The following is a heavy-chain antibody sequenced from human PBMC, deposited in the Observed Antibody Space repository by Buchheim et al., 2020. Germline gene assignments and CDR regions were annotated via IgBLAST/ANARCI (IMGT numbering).Heavy chain of an antibody. CDR2: ISYDGSNK. Sequence: QVQLVESGGGVVQPGRSLRLSCAASGFTFSSYAMHWVRQAPGKGLEWVAVISYDGSNKYYADSVKGRFTISRDNSKNTLYLQMNSLRAEDTAVYYCARVGGSGKYYYYGMDVWGQGTT. D-gene: IGHD3-10*01. J-gene: IGHJ6*02. V-gene: IGHV3-30-3*01. CDR1: GFTFSSYA. CDR3: ARVGGSGKYYYYGMDV.